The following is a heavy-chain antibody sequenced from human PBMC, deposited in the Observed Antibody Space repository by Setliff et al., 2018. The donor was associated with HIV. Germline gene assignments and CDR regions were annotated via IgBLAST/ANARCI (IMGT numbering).Heavy chain of an antibody. CDR1: GGSIIDSRYF. CDR2: VYYSGIT. J-gene: IGHJ5*01. Sequence: SETLSLTCTVSGGSIIDSRYFWGWIRQPPGKGLEWIGSVYYSGITYYSSSLKSRVTVSVDASRIQFSLKLTSVTAADTAVYKCVRHVWSDDFLVPGWFDSWSQGTLVTVS. CDR3: VRHVWSDDFLVPGWFDS. D-gene: IGHD3-3*01. V-gene: IGHV4-39*01.